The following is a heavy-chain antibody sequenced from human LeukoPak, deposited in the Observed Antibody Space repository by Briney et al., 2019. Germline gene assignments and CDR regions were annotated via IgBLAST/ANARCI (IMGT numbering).Heavy chain of an antibody. J-gene: IGHJ4*02. CDR1: GFTFSSYW. V-gene: IGHV3-7*01. CDR3: ARDARIVGATTIDY. CDR2: IKQDGSEK. D-gene: IGHD1-26*01. Sequence: GGSLRLSCAASGFTFSSYWMSWVRQAPGKGLEWVANIKQDGSEKYYVGSVKGRFTISRDNAKNSLYLQMNNLRDEDTAVYYCARDARIVGATTIDYWGQGTLVIVSS.